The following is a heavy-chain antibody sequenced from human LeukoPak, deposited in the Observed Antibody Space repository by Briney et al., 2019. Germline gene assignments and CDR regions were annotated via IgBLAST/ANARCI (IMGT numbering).Heavy chain of an antibody. CDR1: GFTVSSNY. CDR3: AKDPAYSSSWYYFDY. J-gene: IGHJ4*02. CDR2: ISSSGSTI. V-gene: IGHV3-48*01. D-gene: IGHD6-13*01. Sequence: GGSLRLSCAASGFTVSSNYMSWVRQAPGKGLEWVSYISSSGSTIYYADSVKGRFTISRDNSKNTLYLQMNSLRAEDTAVYYCAKDPAYSSSWYYFDYWGQGTLVTVSS.